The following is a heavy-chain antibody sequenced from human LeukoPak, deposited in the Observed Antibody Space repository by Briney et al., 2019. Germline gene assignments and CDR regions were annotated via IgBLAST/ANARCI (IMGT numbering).Heavy chain of an antibody. J-gene: IGHJ4*02. V-gene: IGHV3-43*02. Sequence: PGGSLRLSCAASGFTFDDYAMHWVRQAPGKSLEWVSLISGDGGSTYYADSVKSRFTISRDNSKNSLYLQMNSLRTEDTTLYYCAKDNGMGDCDYWGQGTLVTVSS. D-gene: IGHD5-24*01. CDR3: AKDNGMGDCDY. CDR1: GFTFDDYA. CDR2: ISGDGGST.